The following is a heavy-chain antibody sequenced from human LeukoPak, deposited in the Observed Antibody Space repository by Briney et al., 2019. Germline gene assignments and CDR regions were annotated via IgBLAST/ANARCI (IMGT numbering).Heavy chain of an antibody. CDR2: IYYSGST. J-gene: IGHJ4*02. Sequence: SETLSLTCTVSGGSISSYYWSWIRQPPGKGLEWIGYIYYSGSTNYNPSLKSRVTISVDTSKNQFSLKLSSVTAADTAVYYCARRRNYYDSSGYYVELDFDYWGQGTLVTVSS. D-gene: IGHD3-22*01. CDR3: ARRRNYYDSSGYYVELDFDY. CDR1: GGSISSYY. V-gene: IGHV4-59*12.